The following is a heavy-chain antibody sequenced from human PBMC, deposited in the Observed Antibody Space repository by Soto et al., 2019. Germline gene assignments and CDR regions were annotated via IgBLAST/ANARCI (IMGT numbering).Heavy chain of an antibody. CDR1: GYTFTSYY. CDR3: ARVAYCGGDCQNYYYYGMDV. CDR2: INPSGGST. V-gene: IGHV1-46*03. J-gene: IGHJ6*02. D-gene: IGHD2-21*02. Sequence: GASVKGSCKASGYTFTSYYMHWLRQAPGQGLEWMGIINPSGGSTSYAQKFQGRVTMTRDTSTSTVYMELSSLRSEDTAVYYCARVAYCGGDCQNYYYYGMDVWG.